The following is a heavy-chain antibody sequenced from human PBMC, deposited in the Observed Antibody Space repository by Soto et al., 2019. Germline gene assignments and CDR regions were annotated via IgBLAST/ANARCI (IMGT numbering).Heavy chain of an antibody. CDR2: IYWDDDK. Sequence: QITLNESGPTVVRPTENLTLTCRFSGFSLTNSGGGVGWIRQSPGKAPEWLALIYWDDDKRYSASLKSRLTITKDTSKNQVVLTVSDLDPTDTATYYCAHRVLRTVFGLVTTTAIYFDFWGQGTPVAVSS. J-gene: IGHJ4*02. CDR1: GFSLTNSGGG. CDR3: AHRVLRTVFGLVTTTAIYFDF. V-gene: IGHV2-5*02. D-gene: IGHD3-3*01.